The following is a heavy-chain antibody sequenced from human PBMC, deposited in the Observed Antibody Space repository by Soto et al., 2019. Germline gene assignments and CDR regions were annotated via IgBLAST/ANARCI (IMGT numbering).Heavy chain of an antibody. Sequence: EVQLSDSGGGLVQPGGSLRLSCAASGFTFNNYAMTWVRQAPGKGLEWVSAISGGGDTTSYADSVKGRFTVSRDGSKNTLYLQMSSLRAEDTALYYCAKGRGGSGSLTPRVDFWGQGTLVTVSS. V-gene: IGHV3-23*01. CDR3: AKGRGGSGSLTPRVDF. CDR1: GFTFNNYA. CDR2: ISGGGDTT. D-gene: IGHD3-10*01. J-gene: IGHJ4*02.